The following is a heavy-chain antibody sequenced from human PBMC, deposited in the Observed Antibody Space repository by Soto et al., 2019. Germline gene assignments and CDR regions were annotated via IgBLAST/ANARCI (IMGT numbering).Heavy chain of an antibody. J-gene: IGHJ4*02. CDR1: GGSSNGYY. CDR2: INHRGST. Sequence: QVLLHQWGAGLLEPSESLSLTCAVYGGSSNGYYWIWIRQPPGKGLEWIEEINHRGSTNYNPSLMSRVTISVDTSKNQFSLTLSSVTAADTAVYYCARPSRFDSWGQGTLVTVSS. D-gene: IGHD6-6*01. CDR3: ARPSRFDS. V-gene: IGHV4-34*01.